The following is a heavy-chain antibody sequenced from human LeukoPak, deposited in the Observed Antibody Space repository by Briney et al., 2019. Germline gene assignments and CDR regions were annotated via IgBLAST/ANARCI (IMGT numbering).Heavy chain of an antibody. CDR3: TRGSGPIYFDF. CDR1: GFSLRSYA. CDR2: MSHDGGTT. D-gene: IGHD6-19*01. Sequence: GGSLRLSCAASGFSLRSYAIHWVRQAPGKGLEYVSAMSHDGGTTYYADSVKGRFTVSRHNSRNMVYLQMGGLRAEDMAVYYCTRGSGPIYFDFWGQGTPVTVSS. J-gene: IGHJ4*02. V-gene: IGHV3-64*02.